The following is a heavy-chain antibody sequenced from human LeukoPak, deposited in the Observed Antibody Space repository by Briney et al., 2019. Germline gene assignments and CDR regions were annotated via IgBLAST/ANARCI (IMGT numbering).Heavy chain of an antibody. V-gene: IGHV1-2*02. CDR3: ARDQTAARAFDI. CDR2: INPNSGGT. J-gene: IGHJ3*02. CDR1: GYTFTGYY. Sequence: GASVNVSCKASGYTFTGYYMHWVRQAPGQGLEWMGWINPNSGGTNYAQKFQGRVTMTRDTSISTAYMELSRLRSDDTAVYYCARDQTAARAFDIWGQGTMVTVSS.